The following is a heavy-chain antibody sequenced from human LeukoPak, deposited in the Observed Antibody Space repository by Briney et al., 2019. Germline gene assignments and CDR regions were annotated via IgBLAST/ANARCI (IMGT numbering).Heavy chain of an antibody. CDR3: ARNGGGKWNFIGD. Sequence: SQTLSLTCTVSGDFICSGNYYWNWIRQPAGKGLEWIGRIHTSGSTNYNPPLKSRVTISVDTSKNQFSLKLSSVTAADTAVYYCARNGGGKWNFIGDWGQGTLVIVSS. D-gene: IGHD1-7*01. J-gene: IGHJ4*02. CDR1: GDFICSGNYY. CDR2: IHTSGST. V-gene: IGHV4-61*02.